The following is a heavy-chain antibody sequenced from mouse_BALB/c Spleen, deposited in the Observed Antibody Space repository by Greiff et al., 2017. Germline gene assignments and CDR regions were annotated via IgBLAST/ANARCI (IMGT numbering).Heavy chain of an antibody. D-gene: IGHD4-1*01. CDR1: GYSITSDYA. CDR3: ARDSNWGPLAY. V-gene: IGHV3-2*02. CDR2: ISYSGST. J-gene: IGHJ3*01. Sequence: DVKLQESGPGLVKPSQSLSLTCTVTGYSITSDYAWNWIRQFPGNKLEWMGYISYSGSTSYNPSLKSRISITRDTSKNQFFLQLNSVTTEDTATYYCARDSNWGPLAYWGQGTLVTVSA.